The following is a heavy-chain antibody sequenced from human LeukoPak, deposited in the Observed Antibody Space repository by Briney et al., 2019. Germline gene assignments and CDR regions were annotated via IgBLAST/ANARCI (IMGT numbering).Heavy chain of an antibody. Sequence: PGGSLRLSCAASGFTFSSYEMNWVRQAPGEGLEWVSYISSSGSTIYYADSVKGRSTISRDNAKNSLYLQMNSLRAEDTAVYYCARVTYYDYVWGSPPQPDFDYWGQGTLVTVSS. CDR3: ARVTYYDYVWGSPPQPDFDY. CDR1: GFTFSSYE. D-gene: IGHD3-16*01. V-gene: IGHV3-48*03. J-gene: IGHJ4*02. CDR2: ISSSGSTI.